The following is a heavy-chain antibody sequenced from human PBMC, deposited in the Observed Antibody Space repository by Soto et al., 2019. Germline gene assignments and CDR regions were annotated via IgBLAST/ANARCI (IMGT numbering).Heavy chain of an antibody. CDR2: IHYTGST. CDR1: GDSISSTGFY. J-gene: IGHJ6*02. V-gene: IGHV4-31*03. Sequence: SLTCSVSGDSISSTGFYWSWIRQHPGKALEWIGYIHYTGSTSYNPSLKSRLAISLDASKNQFSLSLSSVTSADTAVYYCARDHRSLGDYYGIDVWGQGTTVTVSS. CDR3: ARDHRSLGDYYGIDV. D-gene: IGHD3-10*01.